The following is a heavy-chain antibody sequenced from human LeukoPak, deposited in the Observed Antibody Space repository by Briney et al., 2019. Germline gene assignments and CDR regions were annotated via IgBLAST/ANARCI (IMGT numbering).Heavy chain of an antibody. CDR1: GFTFSSYW. V-gene: IGHV3-74*01. CDR3: ARGSPLYSSALLDY. D-gene: IGHD2-15*01. Sequence: GGSLSLSCAASGFTFSSYWMHWVRQAPGKGLVWVSRINSDGSSTSYADSVKGRFTISRDNAKNTLYLQMNSLRAEDTAVYYCARGSPLYSSALLDYWGQGTLVTVSS. J-gene: IGHJ4*02. CDR2: INSDGSST.